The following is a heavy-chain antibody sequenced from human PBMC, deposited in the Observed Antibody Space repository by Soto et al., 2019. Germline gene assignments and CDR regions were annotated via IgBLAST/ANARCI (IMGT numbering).Heavy chain of an antibody. Sequence: PGGSLRLSCAASGFTFGNYAMSWVLQAPGKVLECVSAISGSGGSTYYADSVKGRVTISRDNSKNTLYLQMNSLRAEDTAVYYCSQPRIAVAGTIGYFDYWGQGTLVTVYS. CDR1: GFTFGNYA. V-gene: IGHV3-23*01. CDR3: SQPRIAVAGTIGYFDY. D-gene: IGHD6-19*01. J-gene: IGHJ4*02. CDR2: ISGSGGST.